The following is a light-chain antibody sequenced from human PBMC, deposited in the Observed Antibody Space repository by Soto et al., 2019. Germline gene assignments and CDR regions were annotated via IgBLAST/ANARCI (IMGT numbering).Light chain of an antibody. Sequence: EIVFTQSPGTLSLSPGKRLTLSCRASQSVSNFLAWYQQKPGQPPRILIYRVSSRATGVPDRFSGSGSGTDYTLTISRLEPEDFSVYYCQQYGNLPLTFGGGTKVDIK. V-gene: IGKV3-20*01. CDR1: QSVSNF. CDR3: QQYGNLPLT. CDR2: RVS. J-gene: IGKJ4*01.